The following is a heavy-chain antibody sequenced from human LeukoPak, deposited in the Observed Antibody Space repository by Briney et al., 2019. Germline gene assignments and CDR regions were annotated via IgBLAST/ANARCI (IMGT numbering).Heavy chain of an antibody. V-gene: IGHV4-34*01. D-gene: IGHD1-26*01. Sequence: KSSETLSLTCAVYGGSFSGYYWSWIRQPPGKGLEWIGEINHSGSTNYNPSLKSRVTISVDTSKNQFSLKLSSVTAADTAVYYCARVVVGASFDYWGQGTLVTVSS. CDR3: ARVVVGASFDY. CDR2: INHSGST. CDR1: GGSFSGYY. J-gene: IGHJ4*02.